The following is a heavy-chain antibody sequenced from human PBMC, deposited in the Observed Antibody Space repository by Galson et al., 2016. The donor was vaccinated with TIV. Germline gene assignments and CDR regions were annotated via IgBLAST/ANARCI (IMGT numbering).Heavy chain of an antibody. CDR1: GDSVSSSGTA. D-gene: IGHD4/OR15-4a*01. CDR3: ARSLGIVLTPPPDPFHH. J-gene: IGHJ1*01. Sequence: CAISGDSVSSSGTAWIWIRQSPSRGLEWLARTFYRSEWYYDYAPSVKGRINIKPDTSKNQFSLKLTSVTAADTAVYYCARSLGIVLTPPPDPFHHWGQGTLVTVSS. CDR2: TFYRSEWYY. V-gene: IGHV6-1*01.